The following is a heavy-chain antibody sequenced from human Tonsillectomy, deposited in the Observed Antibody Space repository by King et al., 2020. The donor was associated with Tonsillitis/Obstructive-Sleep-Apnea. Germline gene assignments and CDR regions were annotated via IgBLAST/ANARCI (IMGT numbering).Heavy chain of an antibody. CDR3: AKSIAAAGTDMDH. D-gene: IGHD6-13*01. V-gene: IGHV3-9*01. Sequence: VQLVESGGGLVQPGRSLRLSCAASGFTFDDYAMHWVRQAPGKGLEWVSGISWNSGTIGYADSVKGRFTISRDNAKNSLYLQMNSLRAEDTALYYCAKSIAAAGTDMDHWGQGTLVTVSS. CDR2: ISWNSGTI. J-gene: IGHJ4*02. CDR1: GFTFDDYA.